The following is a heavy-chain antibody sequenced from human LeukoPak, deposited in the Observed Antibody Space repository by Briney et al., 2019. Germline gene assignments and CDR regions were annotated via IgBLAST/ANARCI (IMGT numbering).Heavy chain of an antibody. J-gene: IGHJ6*02. V-gene: IGHV7-4-1*02. CDR3: VTMVVVDYFYGLDV. D-gene: IGHD2-8*01. CDR2: IHTKTGNP. Sequence: AASVTVSCKASGHTFGSHSLNWVRQAPGQGPEWMGWIHTKTGNPTYAQDFTGRFVFSLDTSVKTAYLQITSLKPEDSGVYCCVTMVVVDYFYGLDVWGQGTTVIVSS. CDR1: GHTFGSHS.